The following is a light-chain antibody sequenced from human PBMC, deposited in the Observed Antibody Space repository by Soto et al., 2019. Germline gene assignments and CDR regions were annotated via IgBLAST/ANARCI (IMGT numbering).Light chain of an antibody. Sequence: EIVLTQSPGTLSLSPGERATLSCRASQSVSSSYLAWYQQKPGQAPRLLIHGASSRSTGIPDRFSGSGSGTDFTLTISRLETEDFAVYYCQQYGSSIFTFGPGTKVDIK. CDR1: QSVSSSY. CDR2: GAS. CDR3: QQYGSSIFT. V-gene: IGKV3-20*01. J-gene: IGKJ3*01.